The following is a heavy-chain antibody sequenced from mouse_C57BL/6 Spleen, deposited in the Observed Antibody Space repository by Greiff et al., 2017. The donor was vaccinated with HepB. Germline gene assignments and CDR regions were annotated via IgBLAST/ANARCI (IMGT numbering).Heavy chain of an antibody. CDR3: ARPIYDGSPWFAY. CDR2: IYPGSGST. J-gene: IGHJ3*01. V-gene: IGHV1-55*01. Sequence: VQLQQSGAELVKPGASVKMSCKASGYTFTSYWITWVKQRPGQGLEWIGDIYPGSGSTNYNEKFKSKATLTVDTSSSTAYMQLSSLTSEDSAVYYCARPIYDGSPWFAYWGQGTLVTVSA. CDR1: GYTFTSYW. D-gene: IGHD2-3*01.